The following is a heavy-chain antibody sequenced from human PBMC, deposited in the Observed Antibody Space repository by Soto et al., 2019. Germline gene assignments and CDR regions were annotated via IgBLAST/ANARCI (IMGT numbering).Heavy chain of an antibody. CDR2: INAGYGNT. J-gene: IGHJ4*02. CDR3: ARDTGDGTFDF. Sequence: ASVKVSCKASGYTFSSYAMHWVRQAAGQRLEWMGWINAGYGNTKSSQKFQDRVTISRDTSASTAYMELTSLRSEDTAVYYCARDTGDGTFDFWGQGTLVTVSS. D-gene: IGHD7-27*01. CDR1: GYTFSSYA. V-gene: IGHV1-3*01.